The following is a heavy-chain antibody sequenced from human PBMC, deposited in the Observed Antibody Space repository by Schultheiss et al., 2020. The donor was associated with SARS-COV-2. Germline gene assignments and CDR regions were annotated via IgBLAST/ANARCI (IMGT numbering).Heavy chain of an antibody. J-gene: IGHJ5*02. D-gene: IGHD2-8*02. Sequence: GGSLRLSCAASGFTFSSYAMHWVRQAPGKGLEWVAVIWYDGSNKYYADSVKGRFTISRDNSKNTLYLQMNSLRAEDTAVYYCARDPGGVLSYRFDPWGQGTLVTVSS. CDR3: ARDPGGVLSYRFDP. CDR1: GFTFSSYA. V-gene: IGHV3-33*08. CDR2: IWYDGSNK.